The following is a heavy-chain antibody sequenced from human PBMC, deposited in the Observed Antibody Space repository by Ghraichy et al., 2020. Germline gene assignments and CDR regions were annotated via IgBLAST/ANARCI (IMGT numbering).Heavy chain of an antibody. V-gene: IGHV1-18*01. CDR3: ARELGYSYGLGYYYGMDV. Sequence: ASVKVSCKASGYTFTSYGISWVRQAPGQGLEWIGWISAYNGNTNYAQKLQGKVTMTTDTSTSTAYMELRSLRSDDTAVYYCARELGYSYGLGYYYGMDVWGQGTTVTVSS. CDR2: ISAYNGNT. J-gene: IGHJ6*02. CDR1: GYTFTSYG. D-gene: IGHD5-18*01.